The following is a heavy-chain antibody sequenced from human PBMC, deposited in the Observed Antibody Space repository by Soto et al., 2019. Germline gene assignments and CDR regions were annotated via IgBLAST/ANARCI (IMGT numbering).Heavy chain of an antibody. CDR2: IYWDDDQ. D-gene: IGHD3-22*01. V-gene: IGHV2-5*02. Sequence: GPTMVNPTQTLTLTCTFSGFSLSTSGVGVGWIRQPPGKALEWLALIYWDDDQRYSPSLHSRLTITKDTTKNQVVLTMTNMDPVDTGTYFCAHMGSGYFSYGLEPWGQGTLVTVSS. CDR3: AHMGSGYFSYGLEP. J-gene: IGHJ5*02. CDR1: GFSLSTSGVG.